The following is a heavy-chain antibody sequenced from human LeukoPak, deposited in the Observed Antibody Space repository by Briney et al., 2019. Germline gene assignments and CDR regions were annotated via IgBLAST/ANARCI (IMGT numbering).Heavy chain of an antibody. J-gene: IGHJ3*02. D-gene: IGHD3-16*01. CDR2: INHSGST. CDR1: GGSISSGGYY. Sequence: PSETLSLTCTVSGGSISSGGYYWSWIRQHPGNGLEWIGEINHSGSTNYNPSLKSRVTISVDTSKNQFSLKLSSVTAADTAVYYCARVGSGGAFDIWGQGTMVTVSS. V-gene: IGHV4-39*07. CDR3: ARVGSGGAFDI.